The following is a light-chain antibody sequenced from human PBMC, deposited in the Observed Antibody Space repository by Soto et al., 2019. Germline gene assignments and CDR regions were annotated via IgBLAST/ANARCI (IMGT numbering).Light chain of an antibody. CDR2: EVS. J-gene: IGLJ3*02. CDR3: SSYAGSNHNWV. CDR1: SSDVGGYNY. V-gene: IGLV2-8*01. Sequence: QSALTQPPSASGSPGQSVTISCTGTSSDVGGYNYVSWYQQHPGKAPKLMIYEVSKRPSGVPDRFSGSKSGNTASLTVSGLQAEDEVDYYCSSYAGSNHNWVFGGGTKVTVL.